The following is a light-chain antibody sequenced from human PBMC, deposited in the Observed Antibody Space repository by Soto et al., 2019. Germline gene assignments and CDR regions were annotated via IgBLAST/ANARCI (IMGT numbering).Light chain of an antibody. CDR2: DAS. J-gene: IGKJ4*01. V-gene: IGKV3-11*01. CDR3: QHRSNWPPVT. CDR1: QSVSSY. Sequence: EIVLTQSPATLSLSPGERATLSCRASQSVSSYLAWYQQKPGQAPRLLIYDASDMATGIPARFSGRGSGTDFTLTISSLEPEDFAVYYCQHRSNWPPVTCGGGTKVEIK.